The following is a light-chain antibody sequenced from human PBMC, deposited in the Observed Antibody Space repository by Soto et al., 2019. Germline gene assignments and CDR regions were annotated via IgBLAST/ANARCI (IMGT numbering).Light chain of an antibody. CDR2: GAS. V-gene: IGKV3-15*01. Sequence: EILMTQSPATLSVSPGERATLSCRASQTVTGAXAWYQQKPGQAHRLLIYGASTRASGIPDRFSGSGSGTEFTLTISSLQSEDFAVYYCQQYNDWPPYTFGQGTNVEIK. CDR3: QQYNDWPPYT. J-gene: IGKJ2*01. CDR1: QTVTGA.